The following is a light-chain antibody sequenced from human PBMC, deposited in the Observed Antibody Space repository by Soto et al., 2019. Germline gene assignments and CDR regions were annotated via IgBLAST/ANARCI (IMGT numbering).Light chain of an antibody. Sequence: QSALTQLPSASGSPGQSVTISCTGTSSDVGGYNYVSWYQQHPGKAPKLMIYEVSKRPSGVPDRFSGSKSGNTASLTVSGLQAEDEADYYCSSYAGSNNFGVVFGGGTKVTVL. J-gene: IGLJ2*01. CDR3: SSYAGSNNFGVV. CDR2: EVS. V-gene: IGLV2-8*01. CDR1: SSDVGGYNY.